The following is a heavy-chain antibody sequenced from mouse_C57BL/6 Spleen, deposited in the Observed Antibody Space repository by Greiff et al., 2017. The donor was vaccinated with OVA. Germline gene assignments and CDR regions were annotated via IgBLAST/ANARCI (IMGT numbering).Heavy chain of an antibody. J-gene: IGHJ3*01. CDR2: IDPSDSYT. CDR3: ARFHEGFAY. V-gene: IGHV1-59*01. CDR1: GYTFTSYW. Sequence: QVQLQQPGAELVRPGTSVKLSCKASGYTFTSYWMHWVKQRPGQGLEWIGVIDPSDSYTNYNQKFKGKATLTVDTSSSTAYMQLSSLTSEDSAVYYCARFHEGFAYWGQGTLVTVSA.